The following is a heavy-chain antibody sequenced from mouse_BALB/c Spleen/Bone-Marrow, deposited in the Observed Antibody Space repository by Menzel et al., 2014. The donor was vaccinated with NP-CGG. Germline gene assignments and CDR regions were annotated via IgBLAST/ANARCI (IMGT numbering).Heavy chain of an antibody. Sequence: QVQLQQSGAELVKPGASVKLPCKASGFTFTSYWMHWVKQRPGQGLEWIGEIDPSDSYTNYNQKFKGKATLTVDKSSSTAYMQLSSLTSEDSAVYYCASYYGYDEGFAYWGQGTLVTVSA. V-gene: IGHV1-69*02. CDR1: GFTFTSYW. J-gene: IGHJ3*01. CDR2: IDPSDSYT. D-gene: IGHD2-2*01. CDR3: ASYYGYDEGFAY.